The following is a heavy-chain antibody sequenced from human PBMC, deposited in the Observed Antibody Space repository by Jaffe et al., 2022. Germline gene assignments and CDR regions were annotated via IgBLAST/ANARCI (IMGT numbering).Heavy chain of an antibody. CDR1: GYTFTSYY. D-gene: IGHD4-17*01. Sequence: QVQLVQSGAEVKKPGASVKVSCKASGYTFTSYYMHWVRQAPGQGLEWMGIINPSGGSTSYAQKFQGRVTMTRDTSTSTVYMELSSLRSEDTAVYYCARNYGGNPPHYYYMDVWGKGTTVTVSS. CDR3: ARNYGGNPPHYYYMDV. V-gene: IGHV1-46*01. CDR2: INPSGGST. J-gene: IGHJ6*03.